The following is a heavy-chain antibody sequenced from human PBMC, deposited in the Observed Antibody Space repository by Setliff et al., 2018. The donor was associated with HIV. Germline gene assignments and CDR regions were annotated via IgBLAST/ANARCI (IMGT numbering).Heavy chain of an antibody. V-gene: IGHV1-3*01. CDR3: ARVGNNRLQFFDH. CDR1: GYTFKSYD. J-gene: IGHJ4*02. D-gene: IGHD5-12*01. CDR2: INAGNGNR. Sequence: GASVKVSCKTSGYTFKSYDINWVRQAPGQRPEWMARINAGNGNREYSPKFQGRVTITADTSASTMYMELSSLRSEDTAGYYCARVGNNRLQFFDHWGQGTLVTVS.